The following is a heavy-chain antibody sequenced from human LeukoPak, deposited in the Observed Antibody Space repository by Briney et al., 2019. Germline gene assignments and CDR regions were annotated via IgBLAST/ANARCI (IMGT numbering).Heavy chain of an antibody. V-gene: IGHV3-21*01. CDR3: ARIVAAAPYGMDV. J-gene: IGHJ6*02. CDR2: ISSRSNYI. Sequence: PGGSLRLSFVAPGFTFRSYSMNWVPQAPGKGLEWVSAISSRSNYIYYADSVKGRFTISRDNSKNSLYVQMNSLRAEDTAVYYCARIVAAAPYGMDVWGQGTTVTVSS. D-gene: IGHD6-25*01. CDR1: GFTFRSYS.